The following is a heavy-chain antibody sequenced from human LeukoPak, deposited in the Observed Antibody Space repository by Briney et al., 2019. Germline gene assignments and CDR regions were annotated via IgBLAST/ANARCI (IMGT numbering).Heavy chain of an antibody. Sequence: SETLSLTCTVSGGSISSSSYYWGWIRQPPGKGLERIGSIYYSGSTYYNPSLKSRVTISVDTSKNQFSLKLSSVTAADTAVYYCARRVTMVSDWFDPWGQGTLVTASS. D-gene: IGHD3-10*01. V-gene: IGHV4-39*01. CDR3: ARRVTMVSDWFDP. CDR2: IYYSGST. J-gene: IGHJ5*02. CDR1: GGSISSSSYY.